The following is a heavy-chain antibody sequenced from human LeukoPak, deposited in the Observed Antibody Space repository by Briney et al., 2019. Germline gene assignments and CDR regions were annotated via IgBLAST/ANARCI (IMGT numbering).Heavy chain of an antibody. CDR1: GFTFSDYY. Sequence: SGGSLRLSCAASGFTFSDYYMSWIRQAPGKGLEWVSYISSSGSIIYHADSVEGRFTISRDNAKKSLYLQMNSLRAEDTAVYYCARGIVVVPATIGSDYRGQGTLVTVSS. J-gene: IGHJ4*02. CDR2: ISSSGSII. CDR3: ARGIVVVPATIGSDY. V-gene: IGHV3-11*04. D-gene: IGHD2-2*02.